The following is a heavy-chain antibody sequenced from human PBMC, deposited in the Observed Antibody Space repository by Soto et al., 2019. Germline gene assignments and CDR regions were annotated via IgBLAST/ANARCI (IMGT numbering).Heavy chain of an antibody. V-gene: IGHV1-69*14. CDR3: PRDLGSGYAPGDY. Sequence: QVQLVQSGAEVKKPGSSVKVSCKTSGDIFSGYSISWVRQDPGQGLECMGGIIPILGTTNYAQRFHGRVTITADKATRTVHMELYSLKSEDTAVYYCPRDLGSGYAPGDYWGQGTLVTVSS. D-gene: IGHD5-12*01. J-gene: IGHJ4*02. CDR1: GDIFSGYS. CDR2: IIPILGTT.